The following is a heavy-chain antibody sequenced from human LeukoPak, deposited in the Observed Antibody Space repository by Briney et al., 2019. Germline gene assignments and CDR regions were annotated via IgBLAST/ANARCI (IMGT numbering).Heavy chain of an antibody. Sequence: SETLSLTCAVYDGSFSGYYWSWIRQPPGKGLEWIGEINHSGSTNYNPSLKSRVTISVDTSKNQFSLKLSSVTAADTAVYYCARGHSSGWYEGAFDYWGQGTLVTVSS. CDR3: ARGHSSGWYEGAFDY. V-gene: IGHV4-34*01. J-gene: IGHJ4*02. CDR2: INHSGST. D-gene: IGHD6-19*01. CDR1: DGSFSGYY.